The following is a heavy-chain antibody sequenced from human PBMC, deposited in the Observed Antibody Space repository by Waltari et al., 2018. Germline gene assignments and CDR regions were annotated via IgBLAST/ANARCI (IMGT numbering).Heavy chain of an antibody. D-gene: IGHD3-9*01. CDR3: VKDLNIVTEYWKMPFDS. Sequence: VQLEQSGAEVKRPGAAVKISCKTSGYNFGSHGISWLRQAPGQGPEWMGGVSGYNSDTMYAQTYQGRLALSTDASTKTAYMNLWSLRSDDTAIYYCVKDLNIVTEYWKMPFDSWGQGTQVTVSS. J-gene: IGHJ5*01. V-gene: IGHV1-18*01. CDR1: GYNFGSHG. CDR2: VSGYNSDT.